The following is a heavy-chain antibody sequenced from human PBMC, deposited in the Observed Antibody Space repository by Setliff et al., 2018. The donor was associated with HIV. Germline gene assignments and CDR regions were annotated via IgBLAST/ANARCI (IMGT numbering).Heavy chain of an antibody. CDR1: GGTFSSYV. D-gene: IGHD6-19*01. CDR2: IIPMYGVT. V-gene: IGHV1-69*05. Sequence: SVKVSCKASGGTFSSYVISWVRQAPGQGPEWMGGIIPMYGVTNYAQKFQGRVTITTDESTSTDNMELSSLRPEDTAVYYCVRGYRSAWNSWFDAWGQGTRVTVSS. J-gene: IGHJ5*02. CDR3: VRGYRSAWNSWFDA.